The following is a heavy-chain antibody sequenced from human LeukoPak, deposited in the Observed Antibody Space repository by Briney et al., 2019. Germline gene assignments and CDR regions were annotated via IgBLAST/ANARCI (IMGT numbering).Heavy chain of an antibody. D-gene: IGHD1-26*01. CDR1: GFTFSSYA. V-gene: IGHV3-23*01. CDR3: AKGGSSLYFFDY. Sequence: GGSLRLSCAASGFTFSSYAMSWVRQAPGRGLEWVSAISGSGGSTYYADSVKGRFTISRDNSKNTLYLQMNSLRAEDTAVYYCAKGGSSLYFFDYWGQGTLVTVSS. CDR2: ISGSGGST. J-gene: IGHJ4*02.